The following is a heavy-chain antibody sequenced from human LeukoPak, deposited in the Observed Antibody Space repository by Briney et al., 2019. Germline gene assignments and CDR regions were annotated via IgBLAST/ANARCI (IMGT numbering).Heavy chain of an antibody. CDR3: ARAPYGDYDGAFDI. D-gene: IGHD4-17*01. CDR1: GGSFSGYY. Sequence: SETLSLTCAVYGGSFSGYYWSWVRQPPRKGLEWIGEINHSGSTNYNPSLKSRVTISVDTSKNQFSLKLSSVTAADTAVYYCARAPYGDYDGAFDIWGQGTMVTVSS. V-gene: IGHV4-34*01. J-gene: IGHJ3*02. CDR2: INHSGST.